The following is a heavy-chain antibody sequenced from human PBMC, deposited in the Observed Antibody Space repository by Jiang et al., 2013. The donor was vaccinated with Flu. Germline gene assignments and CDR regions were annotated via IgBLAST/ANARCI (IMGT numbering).Heavy chain of an antibody. D-gene: IGHD6-19*01. Sequence: PGLVKPSETLSLTCSVSGGSISTYYWSWIRQPPGKGLEWIGYIYNGGSTNYNPSLKSRVTISVDTSKNQFSLKLSSVTAADTAVYYCARYVGSGWSHFDYWGQGTLVTV. CDR2: IYNGGST. J-gene: IGHJ4*02. CDR3: ARYVGSGWSHFDY. CDR1: GGSISTYY. V-gene: IGHV4-59*08.